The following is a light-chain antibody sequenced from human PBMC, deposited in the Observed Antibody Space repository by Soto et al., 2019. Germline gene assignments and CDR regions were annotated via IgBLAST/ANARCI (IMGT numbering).Light chain of an antibody. Sequence: DIQMTQSPASLSASVGARVTITCRASQGIIDYVAWFQQKPGQVPNLLIYAASTLVSGVPSRFSGSGSGTDFTLTISSLQPEDVATYYCQKYDTVPQTFGPGTKVEIK. CDR1: QGIIDY. V-gene: IGKV1-27*01. CDR2: AAS. J-gene: IGKJ1*01. CDR3: QKYDTVPQT.